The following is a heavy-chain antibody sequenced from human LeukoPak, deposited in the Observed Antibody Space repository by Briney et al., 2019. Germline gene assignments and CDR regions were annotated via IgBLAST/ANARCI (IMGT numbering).Heavy chain of an antibody. CDR2: IYYTGST. V-gene: IGHV4-59*08. D-gene: IGHD3-3*01. CDR1: GGSISSYH. Sequence: PSETLSLTCTVSGGSISSYHWSWIRQPPGKGLEWIGYIYYTGSTNYNPSLKSRVTISVDTSKNRFSLNLSSVTAADTAVYYCARRPLFGVVPWGMDVWGQGTTVTVSS. CDR3: ARRPLFGVVPWGMDV. J-gene: IGHJ6*02.